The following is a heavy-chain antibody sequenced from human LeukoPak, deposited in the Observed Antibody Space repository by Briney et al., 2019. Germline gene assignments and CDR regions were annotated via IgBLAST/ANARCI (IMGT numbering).Heavy chain of an antibody. CDR1: GFTFDDYG. D-gene: IGHD6-6*01. Sequence: GGSLRLSCAASGFTFDDYGMSWVRQAPGKGLEWVSGINWNGGSTGYADSVKGRFTISRDNAKNSLYLQMSSLRAEDTALYYCARDARSSGGYYYYMDVWGKGTTVTVSS. CDR2: INWNGGST. CDR3: ARDARSSGGYYYYMDV. V-gene: IGHV3-20*04. J-gene: IGHJ6*03.